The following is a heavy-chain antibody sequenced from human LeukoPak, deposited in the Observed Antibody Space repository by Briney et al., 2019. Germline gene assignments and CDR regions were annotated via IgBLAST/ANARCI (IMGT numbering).Heavy chain of an antibody. J-gene: IGHJ6*03. D-gene: IGHD6-6*01. CDR3: ARCIAARPVASTDYYYYMDV. V-gene: IGHV4-59*08. CDR1: GGSISGYY. CDR2: VYYSGST. Sequence: SETLSLTCTVSGGSISGYYWSWIRQPPGEGLVWIGYVYYSGSTTYNPSLKSPVTISVDTSKNQFSLKLSSVTATDTAVYYCARCIAARPVASTDYYYYMDVWGKGTTVTVSS.